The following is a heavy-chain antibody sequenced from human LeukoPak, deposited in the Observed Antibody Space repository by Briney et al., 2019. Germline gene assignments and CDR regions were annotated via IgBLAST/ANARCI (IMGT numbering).Heavy chain of an antibody. J-gene: IGHJ4*02. CDR3: ATMYSGSYYLDY. Sequence: GGSLRLSCAASGFTFSDYGFLWLRQAPGKGLEWVAVIWFDGSNKYYAESVRGRFTISRDNSKNTLYLQMNSLRAEDTAVFYCATMYSGSYYLDYWGQGTLVTVSS. D-gene: IGHD1-26*01. CDR1: GFTFSDYG. V-gene: IGHV3-30*02. CDR2: IWFDGSNK.